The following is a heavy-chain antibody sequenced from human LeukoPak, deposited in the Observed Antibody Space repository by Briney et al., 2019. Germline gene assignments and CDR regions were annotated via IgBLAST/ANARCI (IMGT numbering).Heavy chain of an antibody. J-gene: IGHJ3*02. CDR1: RFTFSSCE. CDR2: ISSSGSTI. Sequence: SGGSLRLSCAASRFTFSSCEMNWVRQTPGKGLEWVSYISSSGSTISYADSVKGRFTISRDNAKNSLYLRMNSLRADDTAVYYCARVKRLLPNDAFDMWGQGTMVTVSS. V-gene: IGHV3-48*03. D-gene: IGHD3-22*01. CDR3: ARVKRLLPNDAFDM.